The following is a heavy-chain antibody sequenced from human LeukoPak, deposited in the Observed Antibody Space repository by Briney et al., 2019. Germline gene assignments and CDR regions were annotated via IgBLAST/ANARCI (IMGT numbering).Heavy chain of an antibody. J-gene: IGHJ4*02. D-gene: IGHD6-13*01. CDR1: GGSISSSSYY. Sequence: SETLSLTCTVSGGSISSSSYYWGWIRQPPGKGLEWIGSIYYSGSTYYNPSLKSRVTISVDTSKNQFSLKLSSATAADTAVYYCARLGTDFYIAAAGGYYFDYWGQGTLVTVSS. V-gene: IGHV4-39*01. CDR2: IYYSGST. CDR3: ARLGTDFYIAAAGGYYFDY.